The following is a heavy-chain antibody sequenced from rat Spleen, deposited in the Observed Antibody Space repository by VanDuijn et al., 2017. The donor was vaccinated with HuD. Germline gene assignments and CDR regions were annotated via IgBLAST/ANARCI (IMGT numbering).Heavy chain of an antibody. CDR2: ISTGGTNT. Sequence: EVRLVESGGGLVQPGRSLKLSCAASGFTFTNYDMAWVRQAPTKGLEWIASISTGGTNTSYRGSVKGRFTISRDNAKNTQYLQMDSLRSEDTATYYCTRGYVMDAWGQGASVTVSS. J-gene: IGHJ4*01. CDR1: GFTFTNYD. CDR3: TRGYVMDA. V-gene: IGHV5S13*01.